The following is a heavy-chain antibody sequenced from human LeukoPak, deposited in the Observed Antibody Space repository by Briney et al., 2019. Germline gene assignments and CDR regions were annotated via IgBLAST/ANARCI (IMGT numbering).Heavy chain of an antibody. Sequence: PSETLSLTCTVSGGSINSYYWSWIRQPPGKGLDWIGYIYTSGSTNYNPSLKSRVTISVDTSKNQFSLKLSSVTAADTAVYYCAGGYSGSYFVRTFDYWGQGTLVTVSS. CDR1: GGSINSYY. CDR2: IYTSGST. D-gene: IGHD1-26*01. J-gene: IGHJ4*02. CDR3: AGGYSGSYFVRTFDY. V-gene: IGHV4-4*09.